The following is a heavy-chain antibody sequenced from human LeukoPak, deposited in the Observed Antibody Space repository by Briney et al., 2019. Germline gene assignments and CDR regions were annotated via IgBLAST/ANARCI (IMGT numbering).Heavy chain of an antibody. CDR3: ARRRYDSSGYYSYFDY. D-gene: IGHD3-22*01. J-gene: IGHJ4*02. CDR1: GYSFTSYW. V-gene: IGHV5-51*01. CDR2: ISPGDSDT. Sequence: AGESLKISCKGSGYSFTSYWIGWVRQMPGKGLEWMGIISPGDSDTRYSPSFQGQVTISADKSISTAYLQWSSLKASDTAMYYCARRRYDSSGYYSYFDYWGQGTLVTVSS.